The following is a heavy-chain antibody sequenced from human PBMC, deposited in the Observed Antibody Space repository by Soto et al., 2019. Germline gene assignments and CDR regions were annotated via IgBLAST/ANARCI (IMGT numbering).Heavy chain of an antibody. D-gene: IGHD3-22*01. V-gene: IGHV4-30-4*01. Sequence: QVQLQESGPGLVKPSQTLSLTCTVSRASISSGDYYWSWIRQPPGKGLEWVGYIYHSGSIDYNPSLKRLAAISKDTSKNQFSLSLSSVTAADTALYHCASRTLPSNYDRGSFDIWGQGTMVTVSS. J-gene: IGHJ3*02. CDR1: RASISSGDYY. CDR2: IYHSGSI. CDR3: ASRTLPSNYDRGSFDI.